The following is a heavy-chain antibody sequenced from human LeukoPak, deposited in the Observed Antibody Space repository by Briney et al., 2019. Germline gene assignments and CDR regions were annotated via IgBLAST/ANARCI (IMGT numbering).Heavy chain of an antibody. J-gene: IGHJ3*02. D-gene: IGHD2-2*01. Sequence: GGSLRLSCAASGFTCSSSWLTWVRQAPGKGLEWVADIKPDGSAKNYVDSVKGRFTISRDNAQNSLYLQMNNMRAEDTAVYYCARDRAYHSFDIWGQGTMVTVSS. CDR2: IKPDGSAK. CDR3: ARDRAYHSFDI. V-gene: IGHV3-7*01. CDR1: GFTCSSSW.